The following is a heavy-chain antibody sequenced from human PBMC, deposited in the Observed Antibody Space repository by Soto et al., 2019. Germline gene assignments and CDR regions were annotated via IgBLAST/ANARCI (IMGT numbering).Heavy chain of an antibody. CDR2: ISGSGGST. V-gene: IGHV3-23*01. Sequence: EVQLLESGGGLVQPGGAPRLPLAAPGFTFSSHSQSRVPQAPGKGLEWVSAISGSGGSTYYADSVKGRFTISRDNSKNTLYLQMNSLRAEDTAVYYCAKGLGGSFDPWGQGTLVTVSS. CDR1: GFTFSSHS. D-gene: IGHD3-16*01. CDR3: AKGLGGSFDP. J-gene: IGHJ5*02.